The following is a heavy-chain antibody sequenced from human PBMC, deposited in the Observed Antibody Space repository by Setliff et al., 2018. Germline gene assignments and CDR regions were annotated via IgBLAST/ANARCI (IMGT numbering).Heavy chain of an antibody. CDR3: ARGNSGGDY. Sequence: LRLSCAASGFTFTNYWINWVRQAPGKGLEWVANIKQDESEKHYADSVKGRFTISRDNAKNTLYLQMNSLRAEDTAVYYCARGNSGGDYWGQGTLVTAPQ. CDR1: GFTFTNYW. CDR2: IKQDESEK. V-gene: IGHV3-7*01. D-gene: IGHD6-25*01. J-gene: IGHJ4*02.